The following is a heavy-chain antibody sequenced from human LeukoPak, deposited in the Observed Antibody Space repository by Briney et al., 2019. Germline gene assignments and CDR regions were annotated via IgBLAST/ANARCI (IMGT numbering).Heavy chain of an antibody. CDR3: ARLKSYYDFWSAPDAFDI. CDR1: GGSISSYY. Sequence: SETLSLTCTVSGGSISSYYWSWIRQPPGKGLEWIGYIYYSGSTNYNPSLKSRVSISVDTSKNQFSLKLSSVTAADTAVYYCARLKSYYDFWSAPDAFDIWGQGTMVTVSS. J-gene: IGHJ3*02. CDR2: IYYSGST. V-gene: IGHV4-59*08. D-gene: IGHD3-3*01.